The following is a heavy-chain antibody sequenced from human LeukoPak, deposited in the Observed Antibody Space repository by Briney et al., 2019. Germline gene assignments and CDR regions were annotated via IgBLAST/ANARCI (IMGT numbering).Heavy chain of an antibody. D-gene: IGHD3-22*01. CDR3: ARDLLEGYDSSRLGI. CDR2: MNPGSGST. CDR1: GYGFTNYH. J-gene: IGHJ4*03. V-gene: IGHV1-46*01. Sequence: EASVKVSCKTSGYGFTNYHMSWVRQAPGQGLEWMGVMNPGSGSTTYAQKFKDRVTMTRDTATSTVYMELRSLRSEDTAVYYCARDLLEGYDSSRLGIWGQGTLVTVSS.